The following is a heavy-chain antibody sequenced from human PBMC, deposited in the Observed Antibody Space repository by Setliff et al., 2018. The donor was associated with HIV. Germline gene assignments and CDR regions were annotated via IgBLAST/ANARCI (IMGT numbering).Heavy chain of an antibody. D-gene: IGHD6-19*01. CDR3: ARGYPGIAVAGLTYYYYYYMDV. CDR1: GDPISTYY. V-gene: IGHV4-59*01. Sequence: SETLSLTCTVSGDPISTYYWSWVRRPPGKGLEWIGYVYYSGSTSYSPSLRGRVTMSVDPSKNQFSLKLSSVTAADTAVYFCARGYPGIAVAGLTYYYYYYMDVWGKGTTVTVSS. J-gene: IGHJ6*03. CDR2: VYYSGST.